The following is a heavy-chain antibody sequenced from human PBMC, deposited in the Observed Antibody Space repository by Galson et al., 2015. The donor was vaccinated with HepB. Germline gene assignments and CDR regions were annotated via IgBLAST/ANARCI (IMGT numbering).Heavy chain of an antibody. Sequence: SLRLSCAASGFTFSSYSMNWVRQAPGKGLEWVSYISSSSSTIYYADSVKGRFTISRDNAKNSLYLQMNSLRDEDTAVYYCARDLITIFGVVNPSAFDIWGQGTMVTVSS. J-gene: IGHJ3*02. D-gene: IGHD3-3*01. CDR2: ISSSSSTI. CDR3: ARDLITIFGVVNPSAFDI. CDR1: GFTFSSYS. V-gene: IGHV3-48*02.